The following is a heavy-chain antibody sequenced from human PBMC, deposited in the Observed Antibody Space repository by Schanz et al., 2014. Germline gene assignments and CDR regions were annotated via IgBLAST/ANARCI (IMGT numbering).Heavy chain of an antibody. Sequence: QVQWVQSGADVKKPGTAVKVPCKASEYTFTRHYMHWVRQAPGQGLEWMGIIHSTGGTTSHAQKFQGRVTMTRDTSTSTVYMELSSLRSEDTAVYYCASALTTWGGMDVWGQGTTVTVSS. D-gene: IGHD4-4*01. CDR2: IHSTGGTT. CDR3: ASALTTWGGMDV. V-gene: IGHV1-46*01. J-gene: IGHJ6*02. CDR1: EYTFTRHY.